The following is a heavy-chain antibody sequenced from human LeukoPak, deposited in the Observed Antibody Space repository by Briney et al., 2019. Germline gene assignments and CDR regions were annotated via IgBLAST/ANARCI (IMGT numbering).Heavy chain of an antibody. V-gene: IGHV4-34*01. CDR1: GGSFSGYY. Sequence: PSETLSLTCAVYGGSFSGYYWSWIRQPPGKGLEWIGEINHSGGTNYNPSLKSRVTISLDTSKNQFSLNLTSVTAADTAVYYCARTFTRARRNYYDGSGYLDLWYWGQGTLVTVSS. CDR2: INHSGGT. D-gene: IGHD3-22*01. J-gene: IGHJ4*02. CDR3: ARTFTRARRNYYDGSGYLDLWY.